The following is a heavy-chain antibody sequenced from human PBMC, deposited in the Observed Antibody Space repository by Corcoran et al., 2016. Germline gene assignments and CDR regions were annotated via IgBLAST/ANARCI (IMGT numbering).Heavy chain of an antibody. D-gene: IGHD2-15*01. J-gene: IGHJ5*02. CDR3: ARGRTTVVVVGALRGWFDP. V-gene: IGHV4-34*01. Sequence: QVQLQQWGAGLLKPSETLSLTCAVYGGYFSGYYWSWIRQPPGKGLEWIGEINNSGSTNYNPSLKSGVTISVDPCKNQFSLKRISMNAADTAVYYCARGRTTVVVVGALRGWFDPWGQGTLDTVSS. CDR1: GGYFSGYY. CDR2: INNSGST.